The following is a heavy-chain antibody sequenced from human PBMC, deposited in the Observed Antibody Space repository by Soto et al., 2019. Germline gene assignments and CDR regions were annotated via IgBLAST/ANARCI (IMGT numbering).Heavy chain of an antibody. Sequence: ESGGGLVQPGGSLRLSCAASGFTFSSYWMSWVRQAPGKGLEWVANIKQDGSEKYYVDSVKGRFTISRDNAKNSLYLQMNSLRAEDTAVYYCARDGCSGGSCSNWFDPWGQGTLVTVSS. J-gene: IGHJ5*02. CDR2: IKQDGSEK. CDR1: GFTFSSYW. CDR3: ARDGCSGGSCSNWFDP. D-gene: IGHD2-15*01. V-gene: IGHV3-7*01.